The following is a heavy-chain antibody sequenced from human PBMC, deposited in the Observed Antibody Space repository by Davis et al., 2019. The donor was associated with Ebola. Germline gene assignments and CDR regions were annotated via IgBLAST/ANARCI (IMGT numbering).Heavy chain of an antibody. Sequence: GESLKISCAASGFTFSSYEMNWVRQAPGKGLEWVSYISSSGSTIYYADSVKGRFTISRDNAKNSLYLQMNSLRAEDTAVYYCARDLFVAGHGGYGYFDYWGQGTLVTVSS. J-gene: IGHJ4*02. D-gene: IGHD6-19*01. V-gene: IGHV3-48*03. CDR3: ARDLFVAGHGGYGYFDY. CDR2: ISSSGSTI. CDR1: GFTFSSYE.